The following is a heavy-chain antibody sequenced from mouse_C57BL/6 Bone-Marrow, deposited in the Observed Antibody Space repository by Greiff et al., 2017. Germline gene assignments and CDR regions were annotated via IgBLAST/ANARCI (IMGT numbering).Heavy chain of an antibody. V-gene: IGHV1-59*01. J-gene: IGHJ3*01. CDR1: GYTFTSYW. D-gene: IGHD1-1*01. Sequence: QVQLQQPGAELVRPGTSVKLSCKASGYTFTSYWMHWVKQRPGQGLEWIGVIDPSASYPNYNQKFKGKATLTVDTSSSTAYMQRRGLTSEDSAVYYCARGGIITPWFAYWGQGALVTVSA. CDR3: ARGGIITPWFAY. CDR2: IDPSASYP.